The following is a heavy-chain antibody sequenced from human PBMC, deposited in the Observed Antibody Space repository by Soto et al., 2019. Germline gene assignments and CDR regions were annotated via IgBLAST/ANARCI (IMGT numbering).Heavy chain of an antibody. CDR2: IYPGGSDT. V-gene: IGHV5-51*01. D-gene: IGHD3-16*02. Sequence: GESLKISCKGSGYSFTNYWIAWVRQMPGKGLEWMGSIYPGGSDTRYSPSFQGQVTISADKSISTAYLQWSSLKASDTAIYYCARNREGSDTFAIWGQGTMVTVSS. CDR3: ARNREGSDTFAI. J-gene: IGHJ3*02. CDR1: GYSFTNYW.